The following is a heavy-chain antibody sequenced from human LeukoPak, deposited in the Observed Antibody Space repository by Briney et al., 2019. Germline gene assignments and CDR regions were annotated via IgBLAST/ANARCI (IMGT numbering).Heavy chain of an antibody. J-gene: IGHJ4*02. CDR1: GFTFSNSA. Sequence: SGGSLRLSCAASGFTFSNSAMNWVRQAPGKGLEWVSYISSSGSTIYYADSVKGRFTISRDNAKNSLYLQMNSLRAEDTAVYYCARDERGYSYGNYFDYWGQGTLVTVSS. V-gene: IGHV3-48*03. CDR2: ISSSGSTI. CDR3: ARDERGYSYGNYFDY. D-gene: IGHD5-18*01.